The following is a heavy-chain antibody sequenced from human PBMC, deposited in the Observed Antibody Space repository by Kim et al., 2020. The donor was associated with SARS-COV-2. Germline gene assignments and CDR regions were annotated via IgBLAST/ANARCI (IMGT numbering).Heavy chain of an antibody. D-gene: IGHD6-19*01. CDR1: GGSISSSSYY. CDR3: ARHLPGIAVAGTRLNWFDP. V-gene: IGHV4-39*01. CDR2: IYYSGST. J-gene: IGHJ5*02. Sequence: SETLSLTCTVSGGSISSSSYYWGWIRQPPGKGLEWIGSIYYSGSTYYNPSLKSRVTISVDTSKNQFSLKLSSVTAADTAVYYCARHLPGIAVAGTRLNWFDPWGQGTLVTVSS.